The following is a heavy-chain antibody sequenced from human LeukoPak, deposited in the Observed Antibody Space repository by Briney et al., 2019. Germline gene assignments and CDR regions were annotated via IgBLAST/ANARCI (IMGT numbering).Heavy chain of an antibody. CDR1: GGSISISTYF. D-gene: IGHD3-10*01. V-gene: IGHV4-39*07. Sequence: PSETLSLTCTVSGGSISISTYFWGWIRQPPGKGLEWIGSIYYYSGSTYYNPSLKSRVTISVDTSKNQFSLRLSSVTAADTAVYYCARGRGEGRGISMVRGVRAPSYNWFDPWGHGTLVTVSS. J-gene: IGHJ5*02. CDR3: ARGRGEGRGISMVRGVRAPSYNWFDP. CDR2: IYYYSGST.